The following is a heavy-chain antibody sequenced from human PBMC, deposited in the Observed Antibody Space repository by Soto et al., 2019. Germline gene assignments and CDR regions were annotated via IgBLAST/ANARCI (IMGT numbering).Heavy chain of an antibody. CDR2: IYPGDSDT. CDR3: ASSEIEYSSSFTPYYYYGMDV. V-gene: IGHV5-51*01. CDR1: GYSFTSYW. Sequence: PGESLKISCKGSGYSFTSYWIGWVRQMPGKGPEWMGIIYPGDSDTRYSPSFQGQVTISADKSISTAYLQWSSLKASDTAMYYCASSEIEYSSSFTPYYYYGMDVWGQGTTVTVSS. D-gene: IGHD6-6*01. J-gene: IGHJ6*02.